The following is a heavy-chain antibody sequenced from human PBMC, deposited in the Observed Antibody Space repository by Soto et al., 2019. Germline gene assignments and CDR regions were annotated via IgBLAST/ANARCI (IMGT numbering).Heavy chain of an antibody. Sequence: ASVKVSCKASGYTFTSYGISWVRQAPGQGLEWMGWISAYNGNTNYAQKLQGRVTMNTDTSTSTAYMELRRLRSDDTAVYYCARKWLVRKGDHYVMDVWGQGTTVIVSS. CDR2: ISAYNGNT. CDR3: ARKWLVRKGDHYVMDV. J-gene: IGHJ6*02. CDR1: GYTFTSYG. V-gene: IGHV1-18*01. D-gene: IGHD6-19*01.